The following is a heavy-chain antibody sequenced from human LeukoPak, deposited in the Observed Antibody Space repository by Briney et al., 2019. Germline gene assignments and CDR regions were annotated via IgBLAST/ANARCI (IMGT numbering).Heavy chain of an antibody. J-gene: IGHJ4*02. CDR3: TGSFGELSFFAH. V-gene: IGHV3-49*04. Sequence: GGSLRLSCTASGITFGDYGLSWVRQAPGKGLEWEAFIRSKAYGGTTEYAASVKGRFTISRDDSKSIAYLQVNSLKTEDTAVYYCTGSFGELSFFAHWGQGTLVTVSS. D-gene: IGHD3-10*01. CDR2: IRSKAYGGTT. CDR1: GITFGDYG.